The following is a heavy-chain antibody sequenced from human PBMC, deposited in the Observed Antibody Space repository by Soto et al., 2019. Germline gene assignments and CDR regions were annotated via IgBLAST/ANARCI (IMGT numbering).Heavy chain of an antibody. J-gene: IGHJ6*02. Sequence: QVQLVQSGAEVKQPGSSVKVSCKASGGTFSSYAISWVRQAPGQGLEWMGGIIPIFGTANYAQKFQGRVTITADESTSTAYMELRSLRSEDPAVYYCARGEGYCSGGSCRYYYYGMDVWGQGTTVTVSS. V-gene: IGHV1-69*12. CDR3: ARGEGYCSGGSCRYYYYGMDV. CDR2: IIPIFGTA. D-gene: IGHD2-15*01. CDR1: GGTFSSYA.